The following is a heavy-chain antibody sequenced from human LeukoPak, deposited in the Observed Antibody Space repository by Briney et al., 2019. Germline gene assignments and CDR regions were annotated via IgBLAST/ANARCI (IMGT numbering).Heavy chain of an antibody. J-gene: IGHJ5*02. CDR2: IIPIFGTA. CDR3: ARTELRFLEWLPDNWFDP. CDR1: GGTFGSYA. Sequence: GPSVKVSCKASGGTFGSYAISWVRQAPGQGLEWMGGIIPIFGTANYAQKFQGRVTITADESTSTAYMELSSLRSEDTAVYYCARTELRFLEWLPDNWFDPWGQGTLVTVSS. D-gene: IGHD3-3*01. V-gene: IGHV1-69*13.